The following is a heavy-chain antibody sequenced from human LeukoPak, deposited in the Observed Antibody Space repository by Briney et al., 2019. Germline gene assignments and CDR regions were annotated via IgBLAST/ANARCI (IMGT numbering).Heavy chain of an antibody. CDR1: GYTFTGYY. V-gene: IGHV1-2*04. J-gene: IGHJ3*02. CDR2: INPNSGGT. Sequence: GASVKVSCKASGYTFTGYYMHWVRQAPGQGLEWMGWINPNSGGTNYAQKFQGWVTMTRDTSISTAYMELSRLRSDDTAVYYCARAAYPTTEGAFDIWGQGTMFTVSS. CDR3: ARAAYPTTEGAFDI. D-gene: IGHD4-17*01.